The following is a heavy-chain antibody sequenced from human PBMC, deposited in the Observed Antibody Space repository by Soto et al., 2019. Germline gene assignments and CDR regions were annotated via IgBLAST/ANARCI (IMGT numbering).Heavy chain of an antibody. D-gene: IGHD3-10*01. Sequence: WSLRLSCAASGFTFSSYGMHWVRQAPGKGLEWVAVIWYDGSNKYYADSVKGRFTISRDNSKNTLYLQMNSLRAEDTAVYYCARDQGITMVRGVYYGMDVWGQGTTVTVSS. J-gene: IGHJ6*02. V-gene: IGHV3-33*01. CDR2: IWYDGSNK. CDR3: ARDQGITMVRGVYYGMDV. CDR1: GFTFSSYG.